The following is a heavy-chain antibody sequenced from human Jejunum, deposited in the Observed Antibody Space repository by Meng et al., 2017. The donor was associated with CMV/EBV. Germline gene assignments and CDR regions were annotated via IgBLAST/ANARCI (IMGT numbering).Heavy chain of an antibody. Sequence: AASGFSFSSFALSWDRQAPGKGLEWVSTVSGSGFTTYYADSVKGRFTVSRDNSKNTLFLQMNSLRVDDTAVYYCAKEDYSNDFDYWGQGALGTVSS. J-gene: IGHJ4*02. CDR1: GFSFSSFA. V-gene: IGHV3-23*01. CDR2: VSGSGFTT. CDR3: AKEDYSNDFDY. D-gene: IGHD4-11*01.